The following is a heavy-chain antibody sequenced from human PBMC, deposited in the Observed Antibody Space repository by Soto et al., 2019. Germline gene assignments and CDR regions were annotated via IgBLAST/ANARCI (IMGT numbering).Heavy chain of an antibody. Sequence: GGSLRLSCAASGFTFSSYGMHWVRQAPGKGLEWVAVISYDGSNKYYADSVKGRFTISRDNSKNTLYLQMNSLRSEDTAVYYCAKDVSGADNYYDSSGYYQYYYYGMDVWGQGTTVTVSS. CDR1: GFTFSSYG. V-gene: IGHV3-30*18. J-gene: IGHJ6*02. D-gene: IGHD3-22*01. CDR2: ISYDGSNK. CDR3: AKDVSGADNYYDSSGYYQYYYYGMDV.